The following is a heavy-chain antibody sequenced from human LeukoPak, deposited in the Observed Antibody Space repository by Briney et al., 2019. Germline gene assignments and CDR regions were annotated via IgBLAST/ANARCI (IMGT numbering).Heavy chain of an antibody. CDR2: INPNSGGT. J-gene: IGHJ4*02. Sequence: ASVKVSCKVSGYTLTELSMHWVRQAPGQGLEWMGWINPNSGGTNYAQKFQGRVTMTRDTSISTAYMELSRLRSDDTAVYYCARARWTDYWGQGTLVTVSS. V-gene: IGHV1-2*02. CDR1: GYTLTELS. CDR3: ARARWTDY. D-gene: IGHD4-23*01.